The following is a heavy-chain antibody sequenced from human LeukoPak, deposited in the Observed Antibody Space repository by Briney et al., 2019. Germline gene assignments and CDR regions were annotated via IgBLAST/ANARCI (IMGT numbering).Heavy chain of an antibody. CDR1: GGSISSSNW. V-gene: IGHV4-4*02. D-gene: IGHD5-18*01. J-gene: IGHJ4*02. CDR2: IYHSGST. CDR3: ARVKDTAMALFDY. Sequence: SETLSLTCTVSGGSISSSNWWSWVRQPPGKGLEWIGEIYHSGSTNYNPSLKSRVTISVDKSKNQFSLKLSSVTAADTAVYYCARVKDTAMALFDYWGQGTLVTVSS.